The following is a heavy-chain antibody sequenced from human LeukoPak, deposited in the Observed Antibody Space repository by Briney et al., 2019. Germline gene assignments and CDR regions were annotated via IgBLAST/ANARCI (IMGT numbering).Heavy chain of an antibody. CDR3: ARVLGMDIVVVPAAEDY. J-gene: IGHJ4*02. CDR2: ISSSSSTI. V-gene: IGHV3-48*01. CDR1: GFTFSGYS. Sequence: PGGSLRLXCAASGFTFSGYSMNWVRQAPGEGLEWVSYISSSSSTIYYADSVKGRFTISRDNAKNSLYLQMNSLRAEDTAVYYCARVLGMDIVVVPAAEDYWGQGTLVTVSS. D-gene: IGHD2-2*03.